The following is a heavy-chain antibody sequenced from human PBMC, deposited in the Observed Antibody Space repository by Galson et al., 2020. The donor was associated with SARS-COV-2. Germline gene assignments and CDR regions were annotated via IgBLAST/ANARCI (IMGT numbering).Heavy chain of an antibody. D-gene: IGHD2-21*01. V-gene: IGHV2-5*02. CDR1: GFSLTTSGVG. CDR2: IYWDDDE. CDR3: SHRRSDSEDGGDDGDFYCSAVDV. Sequence: SGPTLVKPTQTLTLTCTFSGFSLTTSGVGVGWIRQSPGKALEWLAIIYWDDDERYSPSLKSRLTITKDTSKNQVVLTMTNMDPVDTATYYWSHRRSDSEDGGDDGDFYCSAVDVWGQGTMVSGSS. J-gene: IGHJ3*01.